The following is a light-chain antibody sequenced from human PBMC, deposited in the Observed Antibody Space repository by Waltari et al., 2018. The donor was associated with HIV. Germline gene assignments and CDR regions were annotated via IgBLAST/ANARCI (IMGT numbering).Light chain of an antibody. CDR3: QQSYSNPYA. CDR1: QSSTTH. CDR2: DAS. V-gene: IGKV1-39*01. Sequence: DVQVTQSPSSLSASVGDRVTITCRASQSSTTHLNWYQHKPGKAPKGLCFDASRLQTGVPSRFRGSGSGTDFTLTISSLQTEDFATYYCQQSYSNPYAFGQGTRLEIK. J-gene: IGKJ2*01.